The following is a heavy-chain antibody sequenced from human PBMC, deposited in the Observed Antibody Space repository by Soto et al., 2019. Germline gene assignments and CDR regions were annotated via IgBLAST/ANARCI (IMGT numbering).Heavy chain of an antibody. D-gene: IGHD3-10*01. V-gene: IGHV3-30-3*01. Sequence: QVKLVESGGGVVQPGASLRLSCVASGFTFSDYPLHWVRRAPGKGLEWVAVISYDGNDESYSDSVKGRFTNSRDNSKTTVYLQMNSLRADDMAVYHCARDMRHDYASGRLDYLGQGTLVTVSS. CDR2: ISYDGNDE. J-gene: IGHJ4*02. CDR1: GFTFSDYP. CDR3: ARDMRHDYASGRLDY.